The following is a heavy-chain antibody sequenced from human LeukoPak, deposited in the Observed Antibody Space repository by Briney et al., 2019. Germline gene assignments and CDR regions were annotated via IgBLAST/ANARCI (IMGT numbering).Heavy chain of an antibody. Sequence: GRSLRLSCAASGFTFSSYGMHWVRQAPGKGLEGVAVIWYDGSNKYYADSVKGRFTISRDNSKNTLYLQMNSLRAEDTAVYYCARDRAYYYGSGINYWGQGTLVTVSS. D-gene: IGHD3-10*01. CDR3: ARDRAYYYGSGINY. J-gene: IGHJ4*02. V-gene: IGHV3-33*01. CDR1: GFTFSSYG. CDR2: IWYDGSNK.